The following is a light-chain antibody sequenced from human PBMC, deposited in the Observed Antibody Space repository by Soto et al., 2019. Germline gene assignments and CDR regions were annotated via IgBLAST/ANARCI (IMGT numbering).Light chain of an antibody. V-gene: IGLV1-40*01. J-gene: IGLJ1*01. Sequence: QSVLTQPPSVSGSPGQTVTISCTGTSSNIGAGYDVHWYQQLPGTAPKLLIYDNNNRPSGVPDRFSGSKSGSSASLAITGLQAEDEADYYCQSTSLSGFHVFGSGTKVTVL. CDR2: DNN. CDR3: QSTSLSGFHV. CDR1: SSNIGAGYD.